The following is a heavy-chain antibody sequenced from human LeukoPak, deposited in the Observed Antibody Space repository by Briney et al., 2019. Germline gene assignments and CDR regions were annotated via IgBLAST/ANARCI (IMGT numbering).Heavy chain of an antibody. CDR1: GFTFTSSA. V-gene: IGHV1-58*02. CDR2: IVVGSGNT. Sequence: SVKVSCKASGFTFTSSAMQWARQARGQRLECIGWIVVGSGNTNYAQKFQERVTITRDMSTSTAYMELSSLRSEDTAVYYCAASYDFWSGYYPSYYYHGMDVWGQGTTVTVSS. CDR3: AASYDFWSGYYPSYYYHGMDV. J-gene: IGHJ6*02. D-gene: IGHD3-3*01.